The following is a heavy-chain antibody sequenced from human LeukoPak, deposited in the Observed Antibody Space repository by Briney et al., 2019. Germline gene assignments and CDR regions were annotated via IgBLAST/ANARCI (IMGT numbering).Heavy chain of an antibody. V-gene: IGHV4-4*02. CDR1: GSSISSSNW. CDR3: ASRSLRGAVAGGRIENFDY. Sequence: SETLSLTCAVSGSSISSSNWWNWVRQPPGKGLEWVGEIYHSGSTNYNPSLKSRVTISVDKSKNQFTLKLSSVTAADTAVYYCASRSLRGAVAGGRIENFDYWGQGTLVTVSS. D-gene: IGHD6-19*01. CDR2: IYHSGST. J-gene: IGHJ4*02.